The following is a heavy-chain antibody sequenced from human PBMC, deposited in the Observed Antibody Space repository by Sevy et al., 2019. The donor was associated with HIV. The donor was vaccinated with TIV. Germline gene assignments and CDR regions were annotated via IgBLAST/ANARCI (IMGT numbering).Heavy chain of an antibody. V-gene: IGHV4-59*12. D-gene: IGHD3-10*01. CDR1: SGSISTYY. CDR3: ACLGGGSGLDY. J-gene: IGHJ4*02. Sequence: SGTLSLTCTVSSGSISTYYWSWIRQPPGKGLEWIAYINYSGNTDYNPSLKSRVTISVDTSNNQFSLKLSSVTAADTAVYYCACLGGGSGLDYWGQGALVTVSS. CDR2: INYSGNT.